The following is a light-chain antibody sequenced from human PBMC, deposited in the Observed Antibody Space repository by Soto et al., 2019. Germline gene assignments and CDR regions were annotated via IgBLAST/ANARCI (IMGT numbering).Light chain of an antibody. CDR1: QSVSSSY. V-gene: IGKV3-20*01. Sequence: EIVLTQSPGTLSLSPGERATLSCRASQSVSSSYLAWYQQKPGQAPRPLIYGASSRAIGIQDRFSGSGSGTDFTLTIRRLEPEVLAVYYCQQYGSSPWTFGQGTKVEIK. J-gene: IGKJ1*01. CDR2: GAS. CDR3: QQYGSSPWT.